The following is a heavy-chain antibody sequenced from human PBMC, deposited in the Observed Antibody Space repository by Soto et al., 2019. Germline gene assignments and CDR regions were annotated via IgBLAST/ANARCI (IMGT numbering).Heavy chain of an antibody. J-gene: IGHJ4*02. CDR1: GFTFSSYA. D-gene: IGHD2-2*01. CDR3: AKKGYCSSTSCYAAFDY. Sequence: EVQLLESGGGLVQPGGSLRLSCAASGFTFSSYAMSWVRQAPGKGLEWVSAISGSGGSTYYADSVKGRFTISRDNSKKTQYLQMSSPRAEDTAVYYCAKKGYCSSTSCYAAFDYWGQGPLVTVSS. V-gene: IGHV3-23*01. CDR2: ISGSGGST.